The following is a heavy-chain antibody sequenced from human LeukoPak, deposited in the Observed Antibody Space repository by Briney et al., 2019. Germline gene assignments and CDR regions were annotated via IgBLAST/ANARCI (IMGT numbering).Heavy chain of an antibody. V-gene: IGHV3-30*02. D-gene: IGHD4-17*01. Sequence: GGSLRLSCAASGFTFSSYGMHWVRQAPGKGLEWVAFIRYDGSNKYYADSVKGRFTISRDNSKNTLYLQMNSLRAEDTAVYYCAREVVTTVTKGGVCYFDYWGQGTLVTVSS. CDR3: AREVVTTVTKGGVCYFDY. CDR1: GFTFSSYG. J-gene: IGHJ4*02. CDR2: IRYDGSNK.